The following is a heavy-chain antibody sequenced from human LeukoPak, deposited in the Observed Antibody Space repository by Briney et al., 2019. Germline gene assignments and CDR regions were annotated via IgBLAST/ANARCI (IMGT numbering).Heavy chain of an antibody. CDR2: IGTAGDT. J-gene: IGHJ4*02. Sequence: PGGSLRLSCAASGFTFSSYDMHWVRQATGKGLEWVSSIGTAGDTYYPGSAKGRFTISRENAKNSLYLQMNSLRAGDTAVYYCAGDNIANGDLDYLDYWGQGTLVTVS. CDR3: AGDNIANGDLDYLDY. V-gene: IGHV3-13*01. D-gene: IGHD2-21*02. CDR1: GFTFSSYD.